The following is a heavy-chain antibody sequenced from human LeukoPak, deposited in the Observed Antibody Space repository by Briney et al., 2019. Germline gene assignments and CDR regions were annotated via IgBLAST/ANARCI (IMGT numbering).Heavy chain of an antibody. CDR3: ATGPIVGATDAFDI. J-gene: IGHJ3*02. CDR1: GYSFTSYW. V-gene: IGHV5-51*01. D-gene: IGHD1-26*01. CDR2: IYPRDYDT. Sequence: GESLKISRKCSGYSFTSYWLGWVRQIPGKGLEWVGIIYPRDYDTRFSPSFQGPVTISADKSTSTASLEWSRLNASDTAMYYCATGPIVGATDAFDIWGQGTMVTVSS.